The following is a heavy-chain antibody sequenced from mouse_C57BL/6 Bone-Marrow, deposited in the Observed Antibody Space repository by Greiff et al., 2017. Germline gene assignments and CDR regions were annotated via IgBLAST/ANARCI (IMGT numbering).Heavy chain of an antibody. CDR1: GFSFNTYA. J-gene: IGHJ2*01. CDR2: IRSKSNNYAT. Sequence: EVHRVESGGGLVQPKGSLKLSCAASGFSFNTYAMNWVRQAPGKGLEWVARIRSKSNNYATYYADSVKVRFTISRDDSESMLYLQMNNLKTEDTAMYYCVRQRGLRPYFDYWGQGTTLTVSS. D-gene: IGHD2-4*01. V-gene: IGHV10-1*01. CDR3: VRQRGLRPYFDY.